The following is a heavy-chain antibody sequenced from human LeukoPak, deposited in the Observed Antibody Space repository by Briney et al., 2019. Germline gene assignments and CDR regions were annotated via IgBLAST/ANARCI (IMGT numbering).Heavy chain of an antibody. Sequence: SEILSLTCSVSGDSVSSSSYYWGWIRQPPGKGLEDIGCIYHSGSTFYNPPLESRVTISVDTSENHFSLKLSSVTAADTAVYYCARLKGYYIDFWGQGTLVTVSS. V-gene: IGHV4-39*02. CDR2: IYHSGST. CDR3: ARLKGYYIDF. CDR1: GDSVSSSSYY. J-gene: IGHJ4*02.